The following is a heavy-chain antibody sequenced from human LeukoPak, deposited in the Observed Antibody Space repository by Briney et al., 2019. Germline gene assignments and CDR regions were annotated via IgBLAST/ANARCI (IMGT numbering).Heavy chain of an antibody. CDR1: GYTFTGYY. CDR3: ATQWELLRPAFDI. CDR2: FDPEDGET. Sequence: ASVKVSCKASGYTFTGYYMHWVRQAPGQGLEWMGGFDPEDGETIYAQKFQGRVTMTEDTSTDTAYMELSSLRSEDTAVYYCATQWELLRPAFDIWGQGTMVTVSS. V-gene: IGHV1-24*01. D-gene: IGHD1-26*01. J-gene: IGHJ3*02.